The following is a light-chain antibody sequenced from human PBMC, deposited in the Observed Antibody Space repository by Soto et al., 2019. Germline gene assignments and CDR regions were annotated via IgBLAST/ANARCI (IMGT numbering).Light chain of an antibody. CDR2: GAS. V-gene: IGKV3-20*01. CDR1: QSVSSSY. CDR3: QQYGSSPPKT. J-gene: IGKJ1*01. Sequence: EIVLTQSPGTLSLSPGERATLSCRASQSVSSSYLAWYQQKPGQAPRLLIYGASSRATGIPDRFSGSGPGTDFTLTISRLEPEDFAVYYCQQYGSSPPKTFGQGTKV.